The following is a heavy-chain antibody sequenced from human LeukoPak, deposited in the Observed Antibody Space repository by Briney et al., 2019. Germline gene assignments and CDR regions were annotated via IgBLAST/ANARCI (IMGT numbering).Heavy chain of an antibody. Sequence: ASVKVSCKASGYTFTSYGISWVRQAPGQGLEWMGWISAYNGNTNYAQKLQGRVTMTTDTSTSTAYMELRSLRSEDTAVYYCKTGDLGKNSGMDVWGQGTTVTVSS. D-gene: IGHD7-27*01. J-gene: IGHJ6*02. CDR3: KTGDLGKNSGMDV. CDR2: ISAYNGNT. V-gene: IGHV1-18*01. CDR1: GYTFTSYG.